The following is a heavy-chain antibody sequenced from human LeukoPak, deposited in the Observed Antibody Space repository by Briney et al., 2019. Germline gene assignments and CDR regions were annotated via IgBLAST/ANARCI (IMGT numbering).Heavy chain of an antibody. Sequence: GGSLRLSCAASGFTFSSYWMNWARQAPGKGLEWVASINHNGNVNYYVDSVKGRFTISRDNAKNSLYLQMSNLRAEDTAVYFCARSDSSGTARGIQYWGQGTLVTVSS. CDR3: ARSDSSGTARGIQY. D-gene: IGHD3-22*01. J-gene: IGHJ1*01. V-gene: IGHV3-7*03. CDR1: GFTFSSYW. CDR2: INHNGNVN.